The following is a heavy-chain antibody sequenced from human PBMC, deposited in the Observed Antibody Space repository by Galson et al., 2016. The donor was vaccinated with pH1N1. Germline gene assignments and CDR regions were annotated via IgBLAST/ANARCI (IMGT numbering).Heavy chain of an antibody. D-gene: IGHD6-19*01. CDR2: INPKSGGT. J-gene: IGHJ1*01. Sequence: SVKVSCKASGYTFTDYYIHWVRQAPGQGLEWMGWINPKSGGTKYAEKFQGRVAMTSDTSTSTAYMELRSLTSDDPAVYFCARAPGSGWYLGEYFQHWGQGTLLTVSS. CDR1: GYTFTDYY. CDR3: ARAPGSGWYLGEYFQH. V-gene: IGHV1-2*02.